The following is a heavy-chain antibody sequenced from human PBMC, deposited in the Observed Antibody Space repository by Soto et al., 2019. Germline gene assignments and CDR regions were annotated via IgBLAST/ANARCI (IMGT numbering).Heavy chain of an antibody. CDR2: IYWDDDK. V-gene: IGHV2-5*02. CDR3: AHRRGGIWFGEYRFDP. Sequence: QITLKESGPTLVKPTQTLTLNCTFSGFSLSTSGVGVGWIRQPPGKALEWLALIYWDDDKRYSPSLKSRLTITKDTSKNQVVLTMTNMDPVDTATYYCAHRRGGIWFGEYRFDPSGQGTLVTVSS. J-gene: IGHJ5*02. CDR1: GFSLSTSGVG. D-gene: IGHD3-10*01.